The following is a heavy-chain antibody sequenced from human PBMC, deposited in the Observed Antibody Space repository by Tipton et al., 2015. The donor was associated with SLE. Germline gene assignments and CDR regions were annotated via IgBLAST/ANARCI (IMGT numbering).Heavy chain of an antibody. CDR3: SRGWATPDY. CDR2: ISSSGSSV. Sequence: SLRLSCAASGFTFNNYNVNWVRQAPGKGLDWVSSISSSGSSVYYADSVKGRFTISRDNAKNSLYLQMDSLRAEDTAVYYCSRGWATPDYWGQGTLVTVSS. J-gene: IGHJ4*02. D-gene: IGHD2-15*01. CDR1: GFTFNNYN. V-gene: IGHV3-21*03.